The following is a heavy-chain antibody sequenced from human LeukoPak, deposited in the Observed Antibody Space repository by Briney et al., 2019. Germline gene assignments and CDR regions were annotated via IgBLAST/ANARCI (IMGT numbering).Heavy chain of an antibody. CDR2: IYYSGTT. D-gene: IGHD3-16*01. CDR1: GASIIVHY. V-gene: IGHV4-59*08. J-gene: IGHJ4*02. Sequence: SETLSLPCTVSGASIIVHYWSWMRQPPGKGLEWIGFIYYSGTTNYNPSLKSRVTISVDTSKNQFSLTLSSVTAADTAVYYCARHLGGGIYFDYWGQGTLVTVSS. CDR3: ARHLGGGIYFDY.